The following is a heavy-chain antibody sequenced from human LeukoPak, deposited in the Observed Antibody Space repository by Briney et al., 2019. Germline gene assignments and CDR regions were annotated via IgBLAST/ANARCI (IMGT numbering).Heavy chain of an antibody. V-gene: IGHV1-69*04. CDR1: GGTFSSYA. CDR2: IIPILGIA. D-gene: IGHD3-10*01. J-gene: IGHJ5*02. Sequence: ASVKVSCKASGGTFSSYAISWVRQAPGQGLEWMGRIIPILGIANYAQKFQGRVTITADKSTSTAYMELSSLRSEDTAVYYCARGAMVRGVIIPFGLDPWGQGTLVTVSS. CDR3: ARGAMVRGVIIPFGLDP.